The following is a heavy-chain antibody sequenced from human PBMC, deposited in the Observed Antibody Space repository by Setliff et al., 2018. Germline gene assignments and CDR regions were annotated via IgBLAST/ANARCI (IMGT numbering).Heavy chain of an antibody. CDR2: ISAYNGFI. Sequence: ASVKVSCKASGYTFTKYGISWVRQAPGQGLEWMGWISAYNGFIIYAQMFQGRVIMTTDTSTSTAYMELRSLRSDDTAVYYCARDRPMVVVADNLALFDYWGQGTLVTVSS. V-gene: IGHV1-18*01. D-gene: IGHD2-15*01. CDR3: ARDRPMVVVADNLALFDY. CDR1: GYTFTKYG. J-gene: IGHJ4*02.